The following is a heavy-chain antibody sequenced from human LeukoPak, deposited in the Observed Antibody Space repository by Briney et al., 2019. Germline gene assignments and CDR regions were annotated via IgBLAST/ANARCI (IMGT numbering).Heavy chain of an antibody. V-gene: IGHV3-30*02. CDR3: AKDRVESAMWYGGFDY. CDR2: IRYDGTNK. CDR1: GFSFINYG. D-gene: IGHD3-16*01. J-gene: IGHJ4*02. Sequence: PGGSLRLSCAASGFSFINYGMHWVRQAPGKGLEWVGLIRYDGTNKYYADFVKGRFTIFRDKSKNTLYLQMNSLRVEDTAVYSCAKDRVESAMWYGGFDYWGQGTLVTVSS.